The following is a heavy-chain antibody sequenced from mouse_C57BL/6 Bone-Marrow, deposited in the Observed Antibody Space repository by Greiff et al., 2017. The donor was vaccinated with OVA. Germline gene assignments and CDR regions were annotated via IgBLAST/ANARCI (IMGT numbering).Heavy chain of an antibody. CDR2: ISYDGSN. J-gene: IGHJ3*01. Sequence: EVQLQESGPGLVKPSQSLSLTCSVTGYSITSGYYWNWIRQFPGNKLEWMGYISYDGSNNYNPSLKNRISITRDTSKNQFFLKLNSVTTEDTATYYCAREDPGWFAYWGQGTLVTVSA. V-gene: IGHV3-6*01. CDR3: AREDPGWFAY. CDR1: GYSITSGYY.